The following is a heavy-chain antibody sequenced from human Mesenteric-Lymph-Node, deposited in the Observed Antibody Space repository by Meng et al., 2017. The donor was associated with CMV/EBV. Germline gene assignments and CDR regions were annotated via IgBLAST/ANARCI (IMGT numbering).Heavy chain of an antibody. CDR1: GDSISRSSYY. J-gene: IGHJ4*02. V-gene: IGHV4-39*07. Sequence: SETLSLTCTVSGDSISRSSYYWGWIRQPPGKGLEWIGSIYYSGKTYYNASLQSRVTISVDTSKNQFSLRLNSVTAADTAMYYCARLDGPLNRYYDFWSGYYFDYWGQGTLVTVSS. CDR2: IYYSGKT. D-gene: IGHD3-3*01. CDR3: ARLDGPLNRYYDFWSGYYFDY.